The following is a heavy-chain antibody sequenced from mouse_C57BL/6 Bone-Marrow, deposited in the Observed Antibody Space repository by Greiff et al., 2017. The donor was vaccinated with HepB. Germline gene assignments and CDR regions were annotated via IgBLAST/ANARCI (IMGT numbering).Heavy chain of an antibody. CDR2: IRSKSNNYAT. CDR3: VRDSSGYFDY. Sequence: EVKLQESGGGLVQPKGSLKLSCAASGFSFNTYAMNWVRQAPGKGLEWVARIRSKSNNYATYYADSVKDRFTISRDDSESMLYLQMNNLKTEDTAMYVCVRDSSGYFDYWGQGTTLTVSS. D-gene: IGHD3-2*02. J-gene: IGHJ2*01. CDR1: GFSFNTYA. V-gene: IGHV10-1*01.